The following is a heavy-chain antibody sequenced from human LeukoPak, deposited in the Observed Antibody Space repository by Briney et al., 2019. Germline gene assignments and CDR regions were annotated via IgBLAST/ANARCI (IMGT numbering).Heavy chain of an antibody. CDR2: IDPSDSYT. D-gene: IGHD3-16*02. J-gene: IGHJ4*02. Sequence: GESLKISCKCSGYRFTTYWMTWVRQMPGKGLEWMGRIDPSDSYTNYSPSFQGHVTISADKSISTAYLQWSSLKASDTAMYYCARVIHLGELSLYDYWGQGTLVTVSS. CDR1: GYRFTTYW. CDR3: ARVIHLGELSLYDY. V-gene: IGHV5-10-1*01.